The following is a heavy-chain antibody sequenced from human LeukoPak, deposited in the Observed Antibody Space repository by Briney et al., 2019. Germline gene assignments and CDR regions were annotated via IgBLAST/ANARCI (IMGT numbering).Heavy chain of an antibody. V-gene: IGHV1-18*01. Sequence: ASVKVSCKASGYTFTSYGISWVRQAPRQGLEWMGWISAYNGNTNYAQKLQGRVTMTTDTSTSTAYMELRSLRSDDTAVYYCARDLGIAVAGTSGYWGQGTLVTVSS. CDR1: GYTFTSYG. J-gene: IGHJ4*02. CDR3: ARDLGIAVAGTSGY. CDR2: ISAYNGNT. D-gene: IGHD6-19*01.